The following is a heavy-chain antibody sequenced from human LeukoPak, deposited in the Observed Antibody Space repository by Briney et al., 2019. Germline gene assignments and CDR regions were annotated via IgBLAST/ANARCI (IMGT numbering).Heavy chain of an antibody. Sequence: ASVKVSCKASGYTFTNYGINWVRQAPGQGLEWMGWISAYNGNTNYAQNLQGRVTMTTDTSTSTAYVELRNLRPDDTAVYYCARVAVAQYYFDYWGQGTLVTVSS. V-gene: IGHV1-18*01. D-gene: IGHD4-23*01. J-gene: IGHJ4*02. CDR1: GYTFTNYG. CDR3: ARVAVAQYYFDY. CDR2: ISAYNGNT.